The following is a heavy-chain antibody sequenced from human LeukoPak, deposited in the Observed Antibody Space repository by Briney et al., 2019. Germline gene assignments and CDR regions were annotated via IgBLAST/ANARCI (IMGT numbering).Heavy chain of an antibody. V-gene: IGHV3-33*01. J-gene: IGHJ5*02. CDR3: PRDTDGILWFGELLDSLWFDP. CDR2: IWYDGSNK. CDR1: GFTFSSYG. D-gene: IGHD3-10*01. Sequence: GGSLRLSCAASGFTFSSYGMHWVRQAPGKGLEWVAVIWYDGSNKYYADSVKGRFTISRDNSKNTLYLQMNSLRAEDTAVYYCPRDTDGILWFGELLDSLWFDPWGQGTLVTVSS.